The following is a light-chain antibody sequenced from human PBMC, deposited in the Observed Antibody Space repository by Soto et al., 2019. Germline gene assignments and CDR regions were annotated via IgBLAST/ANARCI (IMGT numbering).Light chain of an antibody. J-gene: IGKJ1*01. CDR3: HQYNTGLRT. Sequence: TVMTQSPATLSMSPGDRAALSCRASLNVATNMAWYQQKPGQAPRLHIYGASIRATGVPARFTGSGSGTEFTLTINNLQSEDFAVYYCHQYNTGLRTFGRGTRVEV. CDR2: GAS. CDR1: LNVATN. V-gene: IGKV3-15*01.